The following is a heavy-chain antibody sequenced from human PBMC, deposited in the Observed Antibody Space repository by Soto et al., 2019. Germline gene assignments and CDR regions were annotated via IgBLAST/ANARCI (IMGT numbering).Heavy chain of an antibody. J-gene: IGHJ4*02. Sequence: SVKVSCKASGYTFTSYDINWVRQATGQGLEWMGWMNPNSGNTGYAQKFQGRVTMTRNTSISTAYMELSSLRSEDTAVYYCARGSFLPGFWSGYYIDYWGQGTLVTAPQ. D-gene: IGHD3-3*01. CDR1: GYTFTSYD. CDR3: ARGSFLPGFWSGYYIDY. V-gene: IGHV1-8*01. CDR2: MNPNSGNT.